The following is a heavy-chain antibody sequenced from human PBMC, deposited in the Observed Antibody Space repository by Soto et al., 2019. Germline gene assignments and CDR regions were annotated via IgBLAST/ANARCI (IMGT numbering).Heavy chain of an antibody. CDR2: IKQDGSQK. CDR1: GFTFRTYW. J-gene: IGHJ5*02. V-gene: IGHV3-7*03. Sequence: EVQLVESGGGLVQPGGSLTVSCAASGFTFRTYWMSWVRQAPGKGLEWVANIKQDGSQKYYVDSVKGRFTIYRDNAKTSLYLQMNSLSAEDTAIYYCARPYCSGGSCYNWFDPWGQGTLVTVSS. D-gene: IGHD2-15*01. CDR3: ARPYCSGGSCYNWFDP.